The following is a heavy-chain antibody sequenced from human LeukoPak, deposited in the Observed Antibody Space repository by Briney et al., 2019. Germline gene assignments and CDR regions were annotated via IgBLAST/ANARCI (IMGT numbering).Heavy chain of an antibody. V-gene: IGHV1-18*01. CDR3: ARSSGDTTSWYVDY. D-gene: IGHD6-13*01. Sequence: ASVKVSCKASGYTFTSYGISWVRQAPGQGLEWMGWISAYNGNTNYAQKLQGRVTMTTDTSTSTAYMELRSLRSDDTAVYYCARSSGDTTSWYVDYWGQGILVTVSS. CDR1: GYTFTSYG. J-gene: IGHJ4*02. CDR2: ISAYNGNT.